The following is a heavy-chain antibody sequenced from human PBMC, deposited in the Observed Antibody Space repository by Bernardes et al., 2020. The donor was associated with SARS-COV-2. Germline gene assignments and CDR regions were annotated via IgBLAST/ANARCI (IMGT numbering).Heavy chain of an antibody. CDR1: GGSFSGYY. J-gene: IGHJ5*02. V-gene: IGHV4-34*01. CDR3: ARGDIVVVVAATTLPYWFDP. Sequence: SETLSLTCAVYGGSFSGYYWSWIRQPPGKGLEWIGEINHSGSTNYNPSLKSRVTISVDTSKNQFSLKLSSVTAADTAVYYCARGDIVVVVAATTLPYWFDPWGQGTLVTVSS. CDR2: INHSGST. D-gene: IGHD2-15*01.